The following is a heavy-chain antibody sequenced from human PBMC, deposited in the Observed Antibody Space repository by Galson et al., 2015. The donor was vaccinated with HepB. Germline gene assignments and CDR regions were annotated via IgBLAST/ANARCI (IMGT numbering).Heavy chain of an antibody. D-gene: IGHD3-10*01. CDR2: ISYDGSNR. V-gene: IGHV3-30*18. Sequence: SLRLSCAASGFRFNTYGIHWVRQAPGRGLQWVAFISYDGSNRYYGDSVKGRFTISRDNAKTTPYLQMNGLRGEDAAVYYCAKDGLYYGSGTHSNAMDVWGQGTTVIVSS. CDR3: AKDGLYYGSGTHSNAMDV. J-gene: IGHJ6*02. CDR1: GFRFNTYG.